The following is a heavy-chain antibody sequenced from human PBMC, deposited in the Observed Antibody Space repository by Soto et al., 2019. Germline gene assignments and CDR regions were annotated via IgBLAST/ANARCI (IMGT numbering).Heavy chain of an antibody. Sequence: QVQLVQSGAEVKKPGSSVKVSCKASGGTFSSYVINWVRQAPGQGLEWMGRIILILGIAKYAERFQGRVTITADKSTSTVHMELSSLRSEDTAVYYFARAHYCGGECFLCLAYWGQGTLVTVSS. V-gene: IGHV1-69*02. CDR2: IILILGIA. D-gene: IGHD2-21*01. CDR1: GGTFSSYV. CDR3: ARAHYCGGECFLCLAY. J-gene: IGHJ4*02.